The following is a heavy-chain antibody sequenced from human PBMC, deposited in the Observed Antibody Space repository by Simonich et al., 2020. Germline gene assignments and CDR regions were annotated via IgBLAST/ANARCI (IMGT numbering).Heavy chain of an antibody. V-gene: IGHV3-21*01. CDR1: GFTFSSYS. Sequence: EVQLVESGGGLVKPEGSLRLSCAASGFTFSSYSMNWVRQAPGKGLEWVSSISSSSSYINYADSVKGRFTISRDNAKNSLYLQMNSLRAEDTAVYYCARWIAVAGTGAYGIDVWGQGTTVTVSS. D-gene: IGHD6-19*01. CDR3: ARWIAVAGTGAYGIDV. J-gene: IGHJ6*02. CDR2: ISSSSSYI.